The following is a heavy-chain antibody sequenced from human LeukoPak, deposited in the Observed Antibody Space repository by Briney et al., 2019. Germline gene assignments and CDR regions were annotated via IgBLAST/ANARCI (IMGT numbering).Heavy chain of an antibody. CDR2: INHSGST. V-gene: IGHV4-34*01. CDR3: ARADCSSTSCYGRLIDY. D-gene: IGHD2-2*01. Sequence: PETLSLTCAVYGGSFSGYYWSWIRQPPGKGLEWIGEINHSGSTNYNPSLKSRVTISVDTSKNQFSLKLSSVTAADTAVYYCARADCSSTSCYGRLIDYWGQGTLVTVSS. J-gene: IGHJ4*02. CDR1: GGSFSGYY.